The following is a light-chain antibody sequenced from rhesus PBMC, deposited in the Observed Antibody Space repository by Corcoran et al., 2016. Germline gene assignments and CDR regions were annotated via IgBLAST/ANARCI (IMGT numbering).Light chain of an antibody. Sequence: DIQMTQSPSSLSASVGDRVTITCRASQGISNWLAWYQQKPGKAPKLLIYRGSNLETGVPSRFSGSGSVTDFTLTISSLQPEDIATYYCQQHDNSPPWTFGQGTKVEIK. CDR1: QGISNW. V-gene: IGKV1-69*01. CDR3: QQHDNSPPWT. CDR2: RGS. J-gene: IGKJ1*01.